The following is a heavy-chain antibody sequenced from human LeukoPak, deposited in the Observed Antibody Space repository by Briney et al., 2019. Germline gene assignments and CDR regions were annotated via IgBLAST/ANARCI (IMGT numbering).Heavy chain of an antibody. Sequence: GGSLRLSCATSGFSFSSYAFYWIRRAPGKGLEWLTLISDDGNDKYYADSVKGRFSISRDNSKSMVFLQMNSLRPEDTAVYFCAVLTTLHIAVRPGDEYMDVWGKGTTVTVSS. CDR1: GFSFSSYA. V-gene: IGHV3-30*04. CDR2: ISDDGNDK. CDR3: AVLTTLHIAVRPGDEYMDV. J-gene: IGHJ6*03. D-gene: IGHD3-10*01.